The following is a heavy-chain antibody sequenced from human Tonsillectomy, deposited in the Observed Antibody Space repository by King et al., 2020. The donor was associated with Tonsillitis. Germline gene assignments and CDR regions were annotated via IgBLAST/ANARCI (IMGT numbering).Heavy chain of an antibody. CDR1: GFTSNTYA. J-gene: IGHJ6*02. CDR2: ISGSGGGT. Sequence: QLVQSGGGLVQPGGSLRLSCAASGFTSNTYAMSWVRQAPGKGLEWVSAISGSGGGTYYADSVKGRFTTSRDSSKNTLYLQMNSLRAEDTAVYYCAKFALITMVRDLRPSYGMDVWGQGTTVTVSS. CDR3: AKFALITMVRDLRPSYGMDV. V-gene: IGHV3-23*04. D-gene: IGHD3-10*01.